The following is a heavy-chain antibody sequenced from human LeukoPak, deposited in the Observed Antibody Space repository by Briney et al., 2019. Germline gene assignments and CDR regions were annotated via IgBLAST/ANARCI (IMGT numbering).Heavy chain of an antibody. Sequence: ASVTVSCKASGGTFSSYAISWVRQAPGQGLEWMGGIIPIFGTANYAQKFQGRVTITADESTSTAYMELSSLRSEDTAVYYCARDLGYYDSSGYYQTVYYGMDVWGQGTTVTVSS. CDR2: IIPIFGTA. CDR3: ARDLGYYDSSGYYQTVYYGMDV. V-gene: IGHV1-69*13. CDR1: GGTFSSYA. J-gene: IGHJ6*02. D-gene: IGHD3-22*01.